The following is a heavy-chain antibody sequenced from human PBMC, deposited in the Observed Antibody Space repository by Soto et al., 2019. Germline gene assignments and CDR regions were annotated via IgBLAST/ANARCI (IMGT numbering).Heavy chain of an antibody. CDR3: ARGLGITMVRGVIITYNRGSAWFDP. D-gene: IGHD3-10*01. V-gene: IGHV1-18*01. J-gene: IGHJ5*02. Sequence: VASVTVSCQASGYTFTSYGISWVRQAPGQGLEWMGWISAYNGNTNYAQKLQGRVTMTTDTSTSTAYMELRSLRSDDTAVYYCARGLGITMVRGVIITYNRGSAWFDPWGQGTLVTVSS. CDR1: GYTFTSYG. CDR2: ISAYNGNT.